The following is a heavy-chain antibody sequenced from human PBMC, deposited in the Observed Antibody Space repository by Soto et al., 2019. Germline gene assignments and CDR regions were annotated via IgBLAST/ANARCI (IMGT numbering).Heavy chain of an antibody. J-gene: IGHJ4*02. D-gene: IGHD1-7*01. CDR3: AREYNWNYLCWTGY. CDR2: INPKSGGT. Sequence: ADSGKVSCKASGYRFIDYFMHWVRRAPGQGLEWMGWINPKSGGTKIAQKFQGRTTMTRDTSINTVFMELSRLTSDDTAVYFCAREYNWNYLCWTGYWGLGTPVPVSS. CDR1: GYRFIDYF. V-gene: IGHV1-2*02.